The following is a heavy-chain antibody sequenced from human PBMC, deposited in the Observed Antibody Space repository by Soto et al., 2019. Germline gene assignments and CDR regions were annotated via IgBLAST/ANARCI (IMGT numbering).Heavy chain of an antibody. CDR3: SSLYSSSWYLDNEFDY. Sequence: TLAIARTVSGGSVCSGGFAGSWIRQHPGKGLVWIGYIYYSGSTYYNPSLKSRVTISVDTSKNQFSLKLSSVTAADTAVYYCSSLYSSSWYLDNEFDYWGQGTLVTVSS. CDR1: GGSVCSGGFA. CDR2: IYYSGST. J-gene: IGHJ4*02. V-gene: IGHV4-31*02. D-gene: IGHD6-13*01.